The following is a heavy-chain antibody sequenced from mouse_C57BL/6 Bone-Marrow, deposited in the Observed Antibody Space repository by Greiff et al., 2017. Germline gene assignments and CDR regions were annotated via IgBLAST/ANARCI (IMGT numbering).Heavy chain of an antibody. CDR2: IYPRSGNT. CDR1: GYTFTSYG. D-gene: IGHD1-1*01. CDR3: ASNLLLRPYYCAMDY. V-gene: IGHV1-81*01. J-gene: IGHJ4*01. Sequence: QVQLQQSGAELARPGASVKLSCKASGYTFTSYGISWVKQRTGQGLEWIGEIYPRSGNTYYNEKFKGKATLTADKSSSTAYMELRSLTSEDSAVYFCASNLLLRPYYCAMDYWGQGTSVTVSS.